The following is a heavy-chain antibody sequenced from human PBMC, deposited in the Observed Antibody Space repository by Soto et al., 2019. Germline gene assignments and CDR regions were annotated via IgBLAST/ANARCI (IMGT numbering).Heavy chain of an antibody. CDR1: GGSISSGGYF. V-gene: IGHV4-30-2*01. Sequence: SETLSLTWDVSGGSISSGGYFWSWIRQPPGKGLEWIGYIYHSGSTYYNPSLKSRVTISVDGSKNQFSLKLISVTAADTAVYYCARYWFGAFIDSLGQGARVTVSS. J-gene: IGHJ4*02. D-gene: IGHD3-10*01. CDR3: ARYWFGAFIDS. CDR2: IYHSGST.